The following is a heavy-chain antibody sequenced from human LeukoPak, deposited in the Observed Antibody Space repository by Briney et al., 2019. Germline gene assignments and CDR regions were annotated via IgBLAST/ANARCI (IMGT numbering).Heavy chain of an antibody. Sequence: PGGSLRLSCAASGFTFSSYSMNWVRQAPGKGLEWVSYISSSSSTIYYADSVKGRFTISRDNAKNSLYLQMNSLRAEDTAVYYCARVRGSWYPFGTYMDVWGKGTTVTVSS. CDR3: ARVRGSWYPFGTYMDV. V-gene: IGHV3-48*01. J-gene: IGHJ6*03. CDR2: ISSSSSTI. D-gene: IGHD6-13*01. CDR1: GFTFSSYS.